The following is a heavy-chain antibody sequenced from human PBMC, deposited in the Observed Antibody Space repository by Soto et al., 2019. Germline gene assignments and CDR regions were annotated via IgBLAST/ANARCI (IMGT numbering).Heavy chain of an antibody. CDR2: INAGNGNT. D-gene: IGHD1-26*01. V-gene: IGHV1-3*01. J-gene: IGHJ6*02. CDR3: ARGGVGATVSPGSYYYYGMDV. CDR1: GYTFTSYA. Sequence: ASVKVSCKASGYTFTSYAMHWVRQAPGQRLEWMGWINAGNGNTKYSQKFQGRVTITRDTSASTAYMELSSLRSEDTAVYYRARGGVGATVSPGSYYYYGMDVWGQGTTVTVSS.